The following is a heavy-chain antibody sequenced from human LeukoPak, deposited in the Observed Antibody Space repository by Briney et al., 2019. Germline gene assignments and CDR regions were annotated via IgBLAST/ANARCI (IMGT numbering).Heavy chain of an antibody. CDR1: GGTFISYA. D-gene: IGHD1-1*01. CDR3: ARLNDEKGFDY. Sequence: SVKVSCKASGGTFISYAISWVRQAPGQRLEWRGRITPIFGTANYAQKFEGRVTITADESTSTAYMGLRSLRSEDTAVYDWARLNDEKGFDYWGQGTLVTVSS. CDR2: ITPIFGTA. V-gene: IGHV1-69*15. J-gene: IGHJ4*02.